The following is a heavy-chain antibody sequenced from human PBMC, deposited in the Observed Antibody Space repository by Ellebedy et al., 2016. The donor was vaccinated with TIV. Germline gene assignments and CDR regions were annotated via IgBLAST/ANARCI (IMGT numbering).Heavy chain of an antibody. J-gene: IGHJ4*02. CDR2: MSSSSSRV. CDR3: AVGFSSGY. D-gene: IGHD6-19*01. CDR1: GLTFSSYN. Sequence: GEALKISCAASGLTFSSYNMNWVRPAPGKGLEWVSKMSSSSSRVYYADSVKGRFTLARDSAKNSLYLQMNSLRDDDTAVYYCAVGFSSGYWGQGTLVTVSS. V-gene: IGHV3-48*02.